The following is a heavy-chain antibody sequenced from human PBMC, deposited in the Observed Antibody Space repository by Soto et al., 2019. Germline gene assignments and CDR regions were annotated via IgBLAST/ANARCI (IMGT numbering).Heavy chain of an antibody. J-gene: IGHJ4*02. CDR2: ITSDGRT. V-gene: IGHV3-23*01. Sequence: GSLRLSCAASGFTFSSYAMSWVRQAPGKGLEWVSIITSDGRTYYADSVKGRFTISRDNSKNTVYLQMNSLRAEDTAVYYCAKDYSTVTTDPLSVVLFDYWGQGALVTVSS. CDR3: AKDYSTVTTDPLSVVLFDY. D-gene: IGHD4-17*01. CDR1: GFTFSSYA.